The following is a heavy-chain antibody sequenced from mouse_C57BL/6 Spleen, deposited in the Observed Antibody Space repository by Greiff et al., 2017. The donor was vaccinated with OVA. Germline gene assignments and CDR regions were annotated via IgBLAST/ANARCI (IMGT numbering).Heavy chain of an antibody. J-gene: IGHJ2*01. D-gene: IGHD2-5*01. CDR2: IDPSDSET. CDR1: GYTFTSYW. V-gene: IGHV1-52*01. CDR3: ARSYSNSEYYFDY. Sequence: VQLQQPGAELVRPGSSVTLSCQASGYTFTSYWMHWVKQRPIQGLEWIGNIDPSDSETHYNQKFKDKATLTVDKSSSTAYMQLSSLTSEDSAVYYCARSYSNSEYYFDYWGQGTTLTVSS.